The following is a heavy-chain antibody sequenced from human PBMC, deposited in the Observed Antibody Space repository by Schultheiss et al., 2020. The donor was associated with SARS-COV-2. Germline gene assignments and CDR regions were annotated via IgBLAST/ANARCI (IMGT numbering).Heavy chain of an antibody. CDR3: ARERGYGSEAFDY. CDR2: IYYSGST. Sequence: SETLSLTCTVSGGSISSYYWSWIRQPPGKGLEWIGYIYYSGSTNYNPSLKSRVTMSVDTSKNQFSLKLSSVTAADTAVYYCARERGYGSEAFDYWGQGTLVTVSS. D-gene: IGHD3-10*01. J-gene: IGHJ4*02. CDR1: GGSISSYY. V-gene: IGHV4-59*12.